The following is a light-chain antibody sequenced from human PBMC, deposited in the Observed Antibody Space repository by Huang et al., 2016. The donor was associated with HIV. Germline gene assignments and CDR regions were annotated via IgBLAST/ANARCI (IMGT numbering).Light chain of an antibody. V-gene: IGKV1-33*01. CDR1: QDISNY. CDR3: QQYDNLPRFT. Sequence: IQMTQSPSSLSASVGDRVTITCQASQDISNYLNWYQQKPGKAPKLLIYDASNLETGFSSRFSGSGSGTDFTFTISSLQPEDIATYYCQQYDNLPRFTFGPGTKVDIK. CDR2: DAS. J-gene: IGKJ3*01.